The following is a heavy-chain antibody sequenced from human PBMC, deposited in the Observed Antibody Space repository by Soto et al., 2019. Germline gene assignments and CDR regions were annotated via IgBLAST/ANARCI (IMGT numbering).Heavy chain of an antibody. D-gene: IGHD3-10*01. CDR2: IYYSGST. J-gene: IGHJ6*02. CDR1: GGSISRYY. Sequence: SETLSLTCTVSGGSISRYYWSWIRQPPGKGLEWIGYIYYSGSTNYNPSLKSRVTISVDTSKNQFSLKLSSVTAADTAVYYCATGSGSVYCMDVWGQGTTVT. V-gene: IGHV4-59*01. CDR3: ATGSGSVYCMDV.